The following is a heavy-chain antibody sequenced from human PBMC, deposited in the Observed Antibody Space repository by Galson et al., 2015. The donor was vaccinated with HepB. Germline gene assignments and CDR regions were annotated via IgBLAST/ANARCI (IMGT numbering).Heavy chain of an antibody. CDR3: ARDRHMDLEGPFDY. D-gene: IGHD5-12*01. CDR2: IWFDGGNK. Sequence: SLRLSCAASGFVFSSYGMHWVRQAPGKGLEWVAVIWFDGGNKHYVGSVEGRFIISRDNSKNTLYLQMNSLRAEDTAVYYCARDRHMDLEGPFDYWGQGTLVTVSS. CDR1: GFVFSSYG. J-gene: IGHJ4*02. V-gene: IGHV3-33*01.